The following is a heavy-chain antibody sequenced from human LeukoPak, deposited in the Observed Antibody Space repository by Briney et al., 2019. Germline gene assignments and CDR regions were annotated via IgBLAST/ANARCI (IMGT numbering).Heavy chain of an antibody. CDR3: ARDMRYSYGRLAGRYYYYMDV. J-gene: IGHJ6*03. Sequence: GESLKISCKGSGYSFTSYWIGWVRQMPGKGLECMGIIYPGDSDTRYSPSFQGQVTISADKSISTAYLQWSSLKASDTAMYYCARDMRYSYGRLAGRYYYYMDVWGKGTTVTVSS. CDR1: GYSFTSYW. D-gene: IGHD5-18*01. CDR2: IYPGDSDT. V-gene: IGHV5-51*01.